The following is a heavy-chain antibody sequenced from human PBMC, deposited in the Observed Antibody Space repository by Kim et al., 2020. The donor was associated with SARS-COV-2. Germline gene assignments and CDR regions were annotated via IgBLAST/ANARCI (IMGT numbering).Heavy chain of an antibody. Sequence: SETLSLTCTVSGGSISSSSYYWGWIRQPPGKGLEWIGSIYYSGSTYYNPSLKSRVTISVDTSKNQFSLKLSSVTAADTAVYYCASRPLLWFGELLLGWFDPWGQGTLVTVSS. CDR1: GGSISSSSYY. V-gene: IGHV4-39*01. CDR3: ASRPLLWFGELLLGWFDP. J-gene: IGHJ5*02. CDR2: IYYSGST. D-gene: IGHD3-10*01.